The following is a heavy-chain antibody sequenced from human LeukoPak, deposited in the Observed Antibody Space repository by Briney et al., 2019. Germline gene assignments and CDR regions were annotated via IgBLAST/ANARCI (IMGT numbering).Heavy chain of an antibody. CDR3: ARAIAASQYYFDY. J-gene: IGHJ4*02. Sequence: GGSLRLSCAASGFTFSSSWMSWVRQAPGKGLEWVANIKQDGSEKYYVDSVKGRFTISRDNAKNSLYLQMNSLRAEDTAVYYCARAIAASQYYFDYWGQGTLVTVSS. CDR1: GFTFSSSW. D-gene: IGHD6-13*01. V-gene: IGHV3-7*01. CDR2: IKQDGSEK.